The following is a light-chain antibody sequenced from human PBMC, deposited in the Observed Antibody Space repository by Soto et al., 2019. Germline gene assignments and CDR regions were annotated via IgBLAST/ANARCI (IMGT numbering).Light chain of an antibody. CDR3: QKYNGALWA. CDR2: AAS. V-gene: IGKV1-27*01. J-gene: IGKJ1*01. Sequence: DIQITQSPSSLSASIGDRVTITCRASQGIANYLALYQQKPGKVPKLLIYAASSLQSGVPSRFSGSGSGTDFTLTIRGLQPEDVATYYCQKYNGALWAFGQGTKV. CDR1: QGIANY.